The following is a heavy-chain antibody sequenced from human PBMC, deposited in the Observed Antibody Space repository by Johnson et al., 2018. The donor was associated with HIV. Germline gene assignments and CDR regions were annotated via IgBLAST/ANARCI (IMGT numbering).Heavy chain of an antibody. V-gene: IGHV3-30*02. J-gene: IGHJ3*02. Sequence: QVQLVESGGGVVQPGGSLRLSCAASGFTFSRYWMHWVRQAPGKGLEWVAFIRYDGSNKYYADSVKGRFTISRDNSKNTLYLQMNSLRAEDTAVYYCAKIIGYSSGLEIWGQGTMVTVSS. CDR2: IRYDGSNK. D-gene: IGHD6-19*01. CDR1: GFTFSRYW. CDR3: AKIIGYSSGLEI.